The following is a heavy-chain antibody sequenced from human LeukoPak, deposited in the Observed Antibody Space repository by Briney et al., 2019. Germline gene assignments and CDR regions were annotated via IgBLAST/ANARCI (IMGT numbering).Heavy chain of an antibody. CDR2: ISSSGITI. CDR3: ARANTDYYDSSGYYYQGY. D-gene: IGHD3-22*01. J-gene: IGHJ4*02. Sequence: GGSLRLSCAASGFTFSDYYMSWIRQAPGKGLEWGSYISSSGITIYYADSLKGRFTISRDNAKNSLYLQMNSLRAEDTAVYYCARANTDYYDSSGYYYQGYWGQGTLVTVSS. CDR1: GFTFSDYY. V-gene: IGHV3-11*01.